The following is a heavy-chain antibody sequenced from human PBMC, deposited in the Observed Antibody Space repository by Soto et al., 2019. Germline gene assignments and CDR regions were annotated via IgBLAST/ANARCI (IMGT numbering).Heavy chain of an antibody. Sequence: QVQLVQSGAEVKKPGASLKLSCKASGYTFTNFGISWLRQAPGQGLEWMGWISAYNGNTNYAQNFQGRVTMTTDTSTRTACMELRSLRSEDTAVYYCARGGTPIDSWGQGTLVTVSS. J-gene: IGHJ4*02. V-gene: IGHV1-18*01. CDR3: ARGGTPIDS. CDR2: ISAYNGNT. D-gene: IGHD1-26*01. CDR1: GYTFTNFG.